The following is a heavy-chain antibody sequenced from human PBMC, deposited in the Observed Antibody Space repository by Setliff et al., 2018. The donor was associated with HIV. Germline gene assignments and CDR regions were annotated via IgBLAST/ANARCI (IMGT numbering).Heavy chain of an antibody. CDR1: GYTFSNYD. J-gene: IGHJ3*02. CDR2: MNPNSGNT. CDR3: AREKETCSGDTCWKNAFDI. V-gene: IGHV1-8*02. Sequence: GASVKVSCKASGYTFSNYDINWVRQATGQGLEWMAWMNPNSGNTGYAQKFQGRVTLTRDTSISTAYMELSSLRSEDTAVYYCAREKETCSGDTCWKNAFDIWGQGTMVTVSS. D-gene: IGHD2-21*02.